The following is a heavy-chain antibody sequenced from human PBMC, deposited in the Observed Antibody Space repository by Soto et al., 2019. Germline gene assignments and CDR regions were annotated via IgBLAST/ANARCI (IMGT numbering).Heavy chain of an antibody. V-gene: IGHV1-69*12. CDR3: ARHVPAAGYYYGIDV. CDR1: GGTFSSYA. CDR2: IIPIFGTA. J-gene: IGHJ6*02. D-gene: IGHD2-2*01. Sequence: QVQLVQSGAEVKKPGSSVKVSCKASGGTFSSYAISWVRQAPGQGLEWMGGIIPIFGTANHAQKFQGRVTITADDSTSTAYMELSSLRSEDTAVYDCARHVPAAGYYYGIDVWGQGTTVTVSS.